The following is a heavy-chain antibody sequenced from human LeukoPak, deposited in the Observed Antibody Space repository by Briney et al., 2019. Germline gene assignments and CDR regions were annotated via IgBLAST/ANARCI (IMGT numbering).Heavy chain of an antibody. CDR2: ISSSGSTQ. D-gene: IGHD6-19*01. Sequence: PGGSLRLPCTASGFTFSSYEMNWVRQAPGKGLEWVSYISSSGSTQYYADSVKGRFTISRDNAKNSLYLQMNSLRAEDTAAYYCARDMYKSGWFLGRDYFDYWGQGTLVTVSS. CDR1: GFTFSSYE. J-gene: IGHJ4*02. V-gene: IGHV3-48*03. CDR3: ARDMYKSGWFLGRDYFDY.